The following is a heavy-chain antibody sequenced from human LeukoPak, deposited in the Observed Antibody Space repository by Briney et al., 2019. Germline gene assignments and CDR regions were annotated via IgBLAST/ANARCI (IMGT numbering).Heavy chain of an antibody. V-gene: IGHV4-39*07. CDR1: GDSISTSNSY. J-gene: IGHJ4*02. D-gene: IGHD1-14*01. CDR3: ARGRFTDNGVFDY. Sequence: SETLSLTCTVSGDSISTSNSYWGWIRQPPGKGLEWIGRIYTSGSTNYNPSLKSRVTISVDTSKNQFSLKLSSVTAADTAVYYCARGRFTDNGVFDYWGRGTLVIVSS. CDR2: IYTSGST.